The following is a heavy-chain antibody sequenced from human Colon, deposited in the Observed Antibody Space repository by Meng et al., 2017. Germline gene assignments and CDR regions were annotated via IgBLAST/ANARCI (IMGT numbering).Heavy chain of an antibody. Sequence: QAQLQESGPGLVKPSQTLSPTRTVSGGSISTGGYYWSWIRQHPGKGLEWIGYIYHSGNTYYNPSLKSRVTISVDTSKNQFSLKLSSVTAADTAVYYCARASYSDSSGYNDYWGQGTLVTVSS. V-gene: IGHV4-31*03. CDR3: ARASYSDSSGYNDY. CDR2: IYHSGNT. D-gene: IGHD3-22*01. J-gene: IGHJ4*02. CDR1: GGSISTGGYY.